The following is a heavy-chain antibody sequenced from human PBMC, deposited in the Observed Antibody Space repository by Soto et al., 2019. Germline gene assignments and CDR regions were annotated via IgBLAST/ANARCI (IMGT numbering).Heavy chain of an antibody. Sequence: EVQLVESGGGLVQPGGSLRLSCAASGFSFSTYWMHWVRQAPGKGLEWVSRINTDGSSTIYADSVKGRFTISRDNARKTVYLQMACLRAEDTAVYYCTVGFENYSYFDHWGQGILVTVSS. V-gene: IGHV3-74*01. CDR2: INTDGSST. J-gene: IGHJ4*02. CDR1: GFSFSTYW. D-gene: IGHD1-7*01. CDR3: TVGFENYSYFDH.